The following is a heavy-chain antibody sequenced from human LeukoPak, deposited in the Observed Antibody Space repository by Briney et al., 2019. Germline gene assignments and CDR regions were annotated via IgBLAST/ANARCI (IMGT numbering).Heavy chain of an antibody. J-gene: IGHJ6*03. CDR2: INPSGGST. V-gene: IGHV1-46*01. Sequence: ASVKVSCKTSGYSFTNYNLHWVRQAPGQRLEWMGIINPSGGSTSYAQKFQGRVTMTRDMSTSTVYMELSSMRSEDTAVYYCARVAAEVVGVPGPIGFGWLRRDYYYMDVWGKGTTVTVSS. D-gene: IGHD2-2*02. CDR1: GYSFTNYN. CDR3: ARVAAEVVGVPGPIGFGWLRRDYYYMDV.